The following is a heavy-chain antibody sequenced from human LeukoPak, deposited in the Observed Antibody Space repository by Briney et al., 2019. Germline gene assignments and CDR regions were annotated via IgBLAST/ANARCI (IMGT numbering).Heavy chain of an antibody. CDR1: GYTFTGYY. V-gene: IGHV1-2*02. CDR2: INPNSGGT. CDR3: AREKGGQWLVGWELRGGMDFDY. D-gene: IGHD6-19*01. J-gene: IGHJ4*02. Sequence: ASVTVSCKASGYTFTGYYMHWVRQAPGQGLEWMGWINPNSGGTNYAQKFQGRVTMTRDTSISTAYMEVSRLRSDDTAVYYCAREKGGQWLVGWELRGGMDFDYWGQGTLFTVSS.